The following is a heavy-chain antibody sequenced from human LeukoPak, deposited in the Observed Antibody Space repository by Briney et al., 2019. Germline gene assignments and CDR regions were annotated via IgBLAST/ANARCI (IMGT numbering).Heavy chain of an antibody. Sequence: GGSLRLSCAASDFAFRNYWMHWVRQPPGKGLVWVSRINSDGNTTTYADSVKGRFTISRDNAKNTLFLQMNSLRVEDTAVYYCTRAIQGIADYWGQGTLVTVSS. J-gene: IGHJ4*02. V-gene: IGHV3-74*01. CDR1: DFAFRNYW. D-gene: IGHD6-13*01. CDR2: INSDGNTT. CDR3: TRAIQGIADY.